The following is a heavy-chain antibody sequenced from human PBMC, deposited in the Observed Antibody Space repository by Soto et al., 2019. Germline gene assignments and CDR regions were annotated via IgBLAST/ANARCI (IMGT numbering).Heavy chain of an antibody. Sequence: GGSLRLSCAASGFTFSSYGMHWVRQAPGKGLEWVAVISYDGSNKYYADSVKGRFTISRDNSKNTLYLQMNSLRAEDTAVYYCAKVNYRGYSGYADYWGQGTLVTVSS. CDR1: GFTFSSYG. V-gene: IGHV3-30*18. CDR3: AKVNYRGYSGYADY. D-gene: IGHD5-12*01. CDR2: ISYDGSNK. J-gene: IGHJ4*02.